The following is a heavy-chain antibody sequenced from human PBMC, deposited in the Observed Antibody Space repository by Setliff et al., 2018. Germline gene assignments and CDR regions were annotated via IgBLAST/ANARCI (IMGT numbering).Heavy chain of an antibody. J-gene: IGHJ4*02. CDR3: ARTARVPDC. CDR1: DGSISTYY. CDR2: IYTSGIT. V-gene: IGHV4-4*08. Sequence: SETLSLTCTVSDGSISTYYWSWIRQPPGRGLEYIGYIYTSGITNYNPSLKSRVTMSLDTSKNQFSLSLTSVTAADTAMYFCARTARVPDCSGQGILVTVSS.